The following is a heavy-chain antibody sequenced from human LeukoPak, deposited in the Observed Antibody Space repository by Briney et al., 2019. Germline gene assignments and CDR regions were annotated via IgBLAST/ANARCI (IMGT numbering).Heavy chain of an antibody. D-gene: IGHD3-10*01. J-gene: IGHJ4*02. CDR1: GGTFSSYA. V-gene: IGHV1-69*04. CDR2: IIPILGIA. CDR3: ARDLLWFGNNGDY. Sequence: SVKVSCKASGGTFSSYAISWVRQAPGQGLEWMGRIIPILGIANYAQKFQGRVTITADKSTSTAYMELSSLRSEDTAVYYCARDLLWFGNNGDYWGQGTLVTVSS.